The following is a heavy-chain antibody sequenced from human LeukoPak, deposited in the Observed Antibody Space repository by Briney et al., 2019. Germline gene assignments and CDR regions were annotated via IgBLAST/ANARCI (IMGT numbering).Heavy chain of an antibody. V-gene: IGHV3-30*04. D-gene: IGHD2-2*01. CDR3: ARDRVVVGWFDH. Sequence: PGGSLRLSCAASGFTFSSYAMHWVRQAPGKGLEWVAVISYDGSNKYYADSVKGRFTISRDNSKNTLYLQMNSLRAEDTAVYYCARDRVVVGWFDHWGQGTLVTVSS. CDR1: GFTFSSYA. J-gene: IGHJ5*02. CDR2: ISYDGSNK.